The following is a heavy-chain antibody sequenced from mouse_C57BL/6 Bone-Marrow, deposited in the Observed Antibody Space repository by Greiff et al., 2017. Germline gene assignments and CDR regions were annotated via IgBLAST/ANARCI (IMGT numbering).Heavy chain of an antibody. CDR3: ARSSPLRRRVDY. CDR1: GYTFTSYW. V-gene: IGHV1-55*01. J-gene: IGHJ2*01. Sequence: QVQLQQPGAELVKPGASVKMSCKASGYTFTSYWITWVKQRPGQGLEWIGDIYPTSGRTNYNEKFKSKAILTVDTSSNTAYMQLSSLTSEDAAVVSGARSSPLRRRVDYWDQGTTLTVSS. CDR2: IYPTSGRT.